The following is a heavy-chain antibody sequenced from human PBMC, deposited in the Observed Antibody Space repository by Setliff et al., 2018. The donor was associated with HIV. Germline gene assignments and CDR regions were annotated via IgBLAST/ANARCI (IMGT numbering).Heavy chain of an antibody. CDR1: GGSISSGIYY. V-gene: IGHV4-61*02. CDR2: IYTSGST. CDR3: ARHRDPPGTSWIYYYYYMDL. Sequence: PSETLSLTCTISGGSISSGIYYWSWIRQPAGKGLEWIGRIYTSGSTNYNPSLKSRVTISVDTSKNQFSLKLSSVTAADTGVYYCARHRDPPGTSWIYYYYYMDLWGEGTTVTVSS. J-gene: IGHJ6*03. D-gene: IGHD6-13*01.